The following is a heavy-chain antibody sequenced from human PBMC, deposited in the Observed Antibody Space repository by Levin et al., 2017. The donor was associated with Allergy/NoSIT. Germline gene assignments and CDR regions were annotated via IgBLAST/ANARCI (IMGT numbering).Heavy chain of an antibody. CDR2: ISSSSSTI. D-gene: IGHD6-13*01. V-gene: IGHV3-48*02. CDR1: GFTFSSYS. CDR3: AGGIEQQLVRVGGGFDY. Sequence: GGSLRLSCAASGFTFSSYSMNWVRQAPGKGLEWVSYISSSSSTIYYADSVKGRFTISRDNAKNSLYLQMNSLRDEDTAVYYCAGGIEQQLVRVGGGFDYWGQGTLVTVSS. J-gene: IGHJ4*02.